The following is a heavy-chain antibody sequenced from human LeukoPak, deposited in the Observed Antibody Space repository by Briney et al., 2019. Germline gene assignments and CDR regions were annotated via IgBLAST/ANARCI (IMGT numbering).Heavy chain of an antibody. D-gene: IGHD3-9*01. CDR2: IYYTGRA. J-gene: IGHJ2*01. CDR1: PDSTTSSY. V-gene: IGHV4-59*08. CDR3: ARLHLYYDILTPRYFEL. Sequence: SETLSLTCSVSPDSTTSSYWSWIREPPGKGLEWIGHIYYTGRANYNTCLKSRASTSVDATKNHFSLKSSSVTAADTAVYFCARLHLYYDILTPRYFELWGRGTLVTVSS.